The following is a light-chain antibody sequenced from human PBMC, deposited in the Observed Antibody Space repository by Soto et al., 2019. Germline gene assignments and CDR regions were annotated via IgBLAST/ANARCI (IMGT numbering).Light chain of an antibody. J-gene: IGKJ5*01. CDR3: LQGTYWPIT. V-gene: IGKV2-30*01. CDR2: TVS. Sequence: VVMTQSPLSLPVTLGQPASISCRSSQSLVYTDGNAYLNWFHQRPGQSPRRLIYTVSNRDSVVPDSFRGTESGTDFTLDISRVEAADVGVYYGLQGTYWPITLRQGTRL. CDR1: QSLVYTDGNAY.